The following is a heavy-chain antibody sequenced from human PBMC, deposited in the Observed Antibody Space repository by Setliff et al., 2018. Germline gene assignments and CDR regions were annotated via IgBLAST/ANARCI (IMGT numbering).Heavy chain of an antibody. CDR1: GGSISTYH. Sequence: PSETLSLTCSVSGGSISTYHWSWIRQPPEKGLEWIAYIHYSGSTNQNPSLKSRVTISVDTSKNQFSLNLNYVTTADTAVYYCARDQFSSGWYGAPESYFDRWGQGVLVTVSS. J-gene: IGHJ4*02. CDR2: IHYSGST. V-gene: IGHV4-59*01. D-gene: IGHD6-19*01. CDR3: ARDQFSSGWYGAPESYFDR.